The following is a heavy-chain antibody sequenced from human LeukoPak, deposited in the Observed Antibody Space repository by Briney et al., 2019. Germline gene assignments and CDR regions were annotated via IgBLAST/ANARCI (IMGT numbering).Heavy chain of an antibody. CDR1: GGSFSGYY. Sequence: PSETLSLTCAVYGGSFSGYYWSWIRQPPGKGLEWIGYIYYSGSTYYNPSLKSRVTISVDTSKNQFSLKLSSVTAADTAVYYCAREEYSSSSIDYWGQGTLVTVSS. CDR2: IYYSGST. D-gene: IGHD6-6*01. V-gene: IGHV4-34*09. CDR3: AREEYSSSSIDY. J-gene: IGHJ4*02.